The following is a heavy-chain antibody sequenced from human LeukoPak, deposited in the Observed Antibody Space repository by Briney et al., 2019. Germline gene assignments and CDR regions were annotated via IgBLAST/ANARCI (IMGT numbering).Heavy chain of an antibody. Sequence: GGSLRLSCVASGFTFSTYAMHWVRQAPGKGLEWVAVISYDGTNKYYADSVKGRFTISRDNSKNTLYLQMSSLRAEDTAVYYCAKGYYDFWSGYFDYWGQGTLVTVSS. CDR1: GFTFSTYA. CDR3: AKGYYDFWSGYFDY. J-gene: IGHJ4*02. D-gene: IGHD3-3*01. CDR2: ISYDGTNK. V-gene: IGHV3-30-3*01.